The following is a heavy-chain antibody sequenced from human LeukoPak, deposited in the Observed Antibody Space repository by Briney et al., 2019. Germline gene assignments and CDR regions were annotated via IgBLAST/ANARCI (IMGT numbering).Heavy chain of an antibody. D-gene: IGHD4-17*01. CDR2: ISSDTSYI. CDR1: GFTFSSYN. V-gene: IGHV3-21*01. J-gene: IGHJ4*02. Sequence: GGSLILSCAASGFTFSSYNMNWVRQAPGKGLEWVSLISSDTSYIHYADSVKGRFTISRDNAKNSVFLQMNSLRAEDTAVYYCARDTSTVTNREFDYWGQGTLVTVSS. CDR3: ARDTSTVTNREFDY.